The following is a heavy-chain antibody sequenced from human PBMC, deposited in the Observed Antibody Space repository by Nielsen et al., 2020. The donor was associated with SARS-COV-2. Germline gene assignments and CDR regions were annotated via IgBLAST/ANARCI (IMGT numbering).Heavy chain of an antibody. CDR1: GYTFTSYG. D-gene: IGHD6-6*01. V-gene: IGHV1-69*13. CDR3: ARDLAALHWFDP. Sequence: SVKVSCKASGYTFTSYGISWVRQAPGQGLEWMGGIIPIFGTANYAQKFQGRVTITADESTSTAYMELSSLRSEDTAVYYCARDLAALHWFDPWGQGTLVTVSS. J-gene: IGHJ5*02. CDR2: IIPIFGTA.